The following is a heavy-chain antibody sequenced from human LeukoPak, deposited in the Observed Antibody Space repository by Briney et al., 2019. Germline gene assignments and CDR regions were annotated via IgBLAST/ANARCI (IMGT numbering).Heavy chain of an antibody. J-gene: IGHJ6*03. D-gene: IGHD2-2*01. CDR1: GGSISSYY. V-gene: IGHV4-59*01. CDR3: ARGFGSSYYMDD. Sequence: SETLSLTCTVSGGSISSYYWSWIRQPPGKGLEWIGYIYYSGSTNYNPSLKSRVTISVDTPKNQFSLKLSSVTAADTAVYYCARGFGSSYYMDDWGKGTTVTVSS. CDR2: IYYSGST.